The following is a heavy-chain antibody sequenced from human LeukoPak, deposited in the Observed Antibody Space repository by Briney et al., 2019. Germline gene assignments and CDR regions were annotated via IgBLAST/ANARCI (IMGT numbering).Heavy chain of an antibody. CDR3: ARGIRITMVRGPRRGDYYFDY. Sequence: ASVKVSCKASGYTFTSYDINWVRQATGQGLEWMGWMNPNSGNTGYAQKFQGRVTMTRNTSISTAYMELSSLRSEDTAVYYCARGIRITMVRGPRRGDYYFDYWGQGTLVTVSS. J-gene: IGHJ4*02. CDR2: MNPNSGNT. D-gene: IGHD3-10*01. CDR1: GYTFTSYD. V-gene: IGHV1-8*01.